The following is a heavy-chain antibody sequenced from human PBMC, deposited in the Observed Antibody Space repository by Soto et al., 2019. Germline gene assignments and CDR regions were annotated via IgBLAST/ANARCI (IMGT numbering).Heavy chain of an antibody. Sequence: GAAVKVSCEACVYRFAGSGISWRRQAPGRGLEWMGWISAYNGNTNYAQKLQGRVTMTTDTSTSTAYMELSSLRSDDTAVYYCARDRVRHYDSSVHHSPYGMHFPCPAPTRTLS. V-gene: IGHV1-18*04. CDR3: ARDRVRHYDSSVHHSPYGMHF. D-gene: IGHD3-22*01. J-gene: IGHJ6*02. CDR1: VYRFAGSG. CDR2: ISAYNGNT.